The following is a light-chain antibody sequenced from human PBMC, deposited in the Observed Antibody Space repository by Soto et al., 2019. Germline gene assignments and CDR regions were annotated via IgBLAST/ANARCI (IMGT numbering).Light chain of an antibody. CDR3: QHYGSSPPSI. CDR2: DAF. CDR1: QSISNNY. V-gene: IGKV3-20*01. Sequence: EIVLTQSPGILSLSPGERATLSCRASQSISNNYLAWYQHKPGQAPRLLIYDAFKRASGFPDRFSGSGSGTDFTLTIRGLEPEDFAVYFCQHYGSSPPSIFGQGTRLEIK. J-gene: IGKJ5*01.